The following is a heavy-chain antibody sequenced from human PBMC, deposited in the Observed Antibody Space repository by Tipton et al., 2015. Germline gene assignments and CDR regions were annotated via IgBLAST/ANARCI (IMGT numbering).Heavy chain of an antibody. CDR2: INPDEAFT. V-gene: IGHV3-74*01. CDR1: GFTFNSYW. J-gene: IGHJ4*02. D-gene: IGHD3-22*01. CDR3: ARAEGDYDVSGYFY. Sequence: SLRLSCAGSGFTFNSYWMHWVRQAPGKGPVWVSRINPDEAFTSYADSVKGRFTISRDNVKNTLYLQMDSLRAEDTAVYYCARAEGDYDVSGYFYWGQGTLVTVSS.